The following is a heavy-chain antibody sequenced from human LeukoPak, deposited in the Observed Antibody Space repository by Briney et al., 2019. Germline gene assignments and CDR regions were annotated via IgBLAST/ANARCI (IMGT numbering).Heavy chain of an antibody. Sequence: PGGPPRLSCAASGFTFSSYWMSWVRQAPGKGLEWVANIKPDGSEKYYVDSVGGRFTISRDNAKNSLYLQMNSLRAEDTAVYYCRYSSRGGFDYWGQGTLVTVSS. CDR2: IKPDGSEK. V-gene: IGHV3-7*01. J-gene: IGHJ4*02. CDR1: GFTFSSYW. CDR3: RYSSRGGFDY. D-gene: IGHD6-13*01.